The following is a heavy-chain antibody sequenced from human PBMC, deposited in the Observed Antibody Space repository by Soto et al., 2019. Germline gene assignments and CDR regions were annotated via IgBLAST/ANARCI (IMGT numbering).Heavy chain of an antibody. Sequence: QVQLVQSVVEVKKPGASVKVSCKASGYIFTSYGISWVRQAPGQGLEWMGWISAHNGNRKYAQKLQGRVTMTTDTSTSTAYMELRSLRSDDTAVYYCARDLGGFPDYWGQGTLVTVSS. CDR1: GYIFTSYG. D-gene: IGHD5-12*01. J-gene: IGHJ4*02. CDR3: ARDLGGFPDY. V-gene: IGHV1-18*01. CDR2: ISAHNGNR.